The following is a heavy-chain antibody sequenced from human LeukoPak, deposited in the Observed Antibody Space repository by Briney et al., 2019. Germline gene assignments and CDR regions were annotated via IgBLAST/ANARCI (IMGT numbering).Heavy chain of an antibody. D-gene: IGHD3-3*01. CDR2: INHSGST. CDR1: GGSFSGYY. V-gene: IGHV4-34*01. J-gene: IGHJ5*02. Sequence: SETLSLTCAVYGGSFSGYYWSWIRQPPGKGLEWIGEINHSGSTNYNPSLKSRVTISADTSKNQFSLKLSSVTAADTAVYYCARAPYYDFWSSYPTKLRANWFDPWGQGTLVTVSS. CDR3: ARAPYYDFWSSYPTKLRANWFDP.